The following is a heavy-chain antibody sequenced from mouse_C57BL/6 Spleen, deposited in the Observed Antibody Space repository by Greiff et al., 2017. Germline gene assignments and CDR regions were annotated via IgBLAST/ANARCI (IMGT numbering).Heavy chain of an antibody. D-gene: IGHD2-4*01. Sequence: QVQLKQSGAELVRPGTSVKVSCKASGYAFTNYLIEWVKQRPGQGLEWIGVINPGSGGTNYNEKFKGKATLTADKSSSTAYMQLSSLTSEDSAVYVCAREADYDYGGAWFAYGGQGTLVTVSA. CDR1: GYAFTNYL. V-gene: IGHV1-54*01. CDR2: INPGSGGT. J-gene: IGHJ3*01. CDR3: AREADYDYGGAWFAY.